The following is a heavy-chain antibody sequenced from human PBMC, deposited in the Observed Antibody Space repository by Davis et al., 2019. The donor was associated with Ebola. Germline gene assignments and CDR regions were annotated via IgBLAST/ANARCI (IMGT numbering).Heavy chain of an antibody. CDR2: INHSGST. J-gene: IGHJ4*02. CDR1: GGSFSGYY. D-gene: IGHD6-13*01. Sequence: MPGGSLRLSCAVYGGSFSGYYWSWIRQPPGKGLEWIGEINHSGSTNYNPSLKSRVTISVDRSKNQFSLKLSSVTAADTAVYYCARQSYSSWDYFDYWGQGTLVTVSS. V-gene: IGHV4-34*01. CDR3: ARQSYSSWDYFDY.